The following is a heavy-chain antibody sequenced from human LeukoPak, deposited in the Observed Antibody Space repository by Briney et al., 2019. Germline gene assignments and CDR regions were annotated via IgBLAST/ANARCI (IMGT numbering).Heavy chain of an antibody. CDR3: ASLSGSYFDY. J-gene: IGHJ4*02. V-gene: IGHV3-48*03. CDR2: ISSSGSTI. Sequence: PGGSLRLSYAASGFTFSSYEMNWVRQAPGKGLEWVSYISSSGSTIYYADSVKGRFTISRDNAKNSLYLQMNSLRAEDTAVYYCASLSGSYFDYWGQGTLVTVSS. D-gene: IGHD1-26*01. CDR1: GFTFSSYE.